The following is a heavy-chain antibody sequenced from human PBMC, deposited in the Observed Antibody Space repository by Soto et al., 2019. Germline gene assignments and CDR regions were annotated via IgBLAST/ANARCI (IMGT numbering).Heavy chain of an antibody. J-gene: IGHJ4*02. V-gene: IGHV4-59*01. CDR1: GGSISSYY. CDR3: ARSDGRY. CDR2: IYYSGST. Sequence: QVQLQESGPGLVKPSETLSLTCTVSGGSISSYYWSWIRQHPGKGLEWIGYIYYSGSTNYNPSLKRRVTISVDTYKNHFPLKLSSVTAAETAVYYCARSDGRYWGQGTLVTVSS.